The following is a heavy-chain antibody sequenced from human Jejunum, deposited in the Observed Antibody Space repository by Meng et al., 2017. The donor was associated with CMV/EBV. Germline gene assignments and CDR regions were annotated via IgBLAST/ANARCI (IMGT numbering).Heavy chain of an antibody. J-gene: IGHJ5*02. CDR1: FTFSGST. CDR3: TRHSIVVVPAAGFDP. V-gene: IGHV3-73*01. Sequence: FTFSGSTMHWVRQASGKGLEWVGRIRSKANSYATAYAASVKGRFIISRDDSKNTAYLQMNSLKTEDTAVYYCTRHSIVVVPAAGFDPWGQGTLVTVSS. CDR2: IRSKANSYAT. D-gene: IGHD2-2*01.